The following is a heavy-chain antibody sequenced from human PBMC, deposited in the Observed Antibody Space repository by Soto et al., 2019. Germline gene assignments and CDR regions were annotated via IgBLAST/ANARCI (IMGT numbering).Heavy chain of an antibody. V-gene: IGHV1-3*01. J-gene: IGHJ6*02. CDR2: INAGNGNT. D-gene: IGHD3-16*01. CDR3: ARVRVRVDGEGYYYYYGMDV. Sequence: QVQLVQSGAEVKKPGASVKDSCKASGYTFTSYAMHWVRQAPGQRLEWMGWINAGNGNTKYSQKFQGRVTITRDTSASTAYMELSSLRSEDTAVYYCARVRVRVDGEGYYYYYGMDVWGQGTTVTVSS. CDR1: GYTFTSYA.